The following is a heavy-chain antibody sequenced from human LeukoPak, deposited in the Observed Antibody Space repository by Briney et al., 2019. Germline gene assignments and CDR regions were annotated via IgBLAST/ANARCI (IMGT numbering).Heavy chain of an antibody. V-gene: IGHV3-64D*09. Sequence: GGSLRLSCSASGFTFSSYAMHWVRQAPGKGLEYVSAISHNGDTTYYTDSVKGRFTISRDDSKNTLFLQMSSLRAEDTAVYYCVKDRGGMIRYFDYWGQGTLVTVSS. CDR2: ISHNGDTT. CDR1: GFTFSSYA. D-gene: IGHD3-22*01. CDR3: VKDRGGMIRYFDY. J-gene: IGHJ4*02.